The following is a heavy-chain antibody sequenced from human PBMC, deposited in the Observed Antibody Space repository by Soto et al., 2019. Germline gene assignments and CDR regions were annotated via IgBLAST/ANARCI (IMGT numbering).Heavy chain of an antibody. V-gene: IGHV3-74*03. Sequence: GGSLRLSCAASGFTFDDYAMHWVRQAPGKGLEWVARIYSDGSATTYADSVKGRFTISRDNSKNTLYLQMNSLRADDTAVYYCARGNYGGFDYWGQGTLVTVSS. D-gene: IGHD4-17*01. CDR3: ARGNYGGFDY. CDR2: IYSDGSAT. CDR1: GFTFDDYA. J-gene: IGHJ4*02.